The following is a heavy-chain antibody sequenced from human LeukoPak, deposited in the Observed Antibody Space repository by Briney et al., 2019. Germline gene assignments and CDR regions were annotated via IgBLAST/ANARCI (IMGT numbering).Heavy chain of an antibody. J-gene: IGHJ6*02. CDR3: ARDWDLRYFDWFPPYYYYGMDV. D-gene: IGHD3-9*01. CDR2: SNPSGGST. V-gene: IGHV1-46*01. CDR1: GYTFTSYY. Sequence: ASVKVSCNAPGYTFTSYYMHWVRQAPGQGLEWMGISNPSGGSTSYAQKFQGRVTMTRNTSISTAYMELSSLRSEDTAVYYCARDWDLRYFDWFPPYYYYGMDVWGQGTTVTVSS.